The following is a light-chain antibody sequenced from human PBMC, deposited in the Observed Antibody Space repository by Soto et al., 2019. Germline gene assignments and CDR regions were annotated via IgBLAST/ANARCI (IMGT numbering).Light chain of an antibody. CDR3: AAWDDSLNGFWV. J-gene: IGLJ3*02. CDR2: SNN. Sequence: QSVLTQPPSASGTPGQRVTISCSGSSSNIGSNTVNWYQQLPGTAPKLLIYSNNQRPSGVPDRFSGSKSGTSASLAISGLQSEDEADYYCAAWDDSLNGFWVFGGGTTVTVL. CDR1: SSNIGSNT. V-gene: IGLV1-44*01.